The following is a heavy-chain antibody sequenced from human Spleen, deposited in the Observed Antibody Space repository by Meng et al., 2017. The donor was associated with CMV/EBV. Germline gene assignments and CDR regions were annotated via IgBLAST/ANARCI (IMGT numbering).Heavy chain of an antibody. Sequence: GESLKISCAASGFTFSSYAMHWVRQAPGKGLEWVAIISSDAGNKYYTDSVKGRFTFSRDNSKNTLYLQMNSLRDEDTAVYYCARGPYCTSASCYTKGVDYWGPGTLVTVSS. V-gene: IGHV3-30*04. CDR2: ISSDAGNK. CDR3: ARGPYCTSASCYTKGVDY. D-gene: IGHD2-2*02. J-gene: IGHJ4*02. CDR1: GFTFSSYA.